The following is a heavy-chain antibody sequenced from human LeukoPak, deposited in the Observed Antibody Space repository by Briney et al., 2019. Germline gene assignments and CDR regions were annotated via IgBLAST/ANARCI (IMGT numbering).Heavy chain of an antibody. D-gene: IGHD3-22*01. CDR1: GFTFSSYS. CDR3: ARDPFYYDSSGHDFDY. V-gene: IGHV3-21*01. Sequence: PGGSLRLSCAASGFTFSSYSMNWVRQAPGKGLEWVSSISSSSSYIYYADSVKGRFTISRDNAKNSLYLQMNSLRDEDTAVYYCARDPFYYDSSGHDFDYWGQGTLVTVSS. J-gene: IGHJ4*02. CDR2: ISSSSSYI.